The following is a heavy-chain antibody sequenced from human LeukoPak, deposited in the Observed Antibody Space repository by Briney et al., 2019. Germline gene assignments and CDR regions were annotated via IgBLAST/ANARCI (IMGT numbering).Heavy chain of an antibody. CDR1: GFTFSSYS. CDR3: ARVFRPSLTVFIIRGAFDI. V-gene: IGHV3-21*01. J-gene: IGHJ3*02. CDR2: VSTGSNYI. Sequence: GGSLRLSCTASGFTFSSYSLNWARQAPGKGLEWVSSVSTGSNYIYYADSVKGRFTISRDNDKNSQYLQMNSLRVEDTAVYYCARVFRPSLTVFIIRGAFDIWGQGTMVTVSS. D-gene: IGHD3-3*01.